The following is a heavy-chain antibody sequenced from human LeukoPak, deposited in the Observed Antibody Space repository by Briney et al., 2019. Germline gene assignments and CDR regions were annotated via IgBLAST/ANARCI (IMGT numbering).Heavy chain of an antibody. V-gene: IGHV4-30-2*01. CDR1: GGSISSGGYY. J-gene: IGHJ3*02. CDR3: ARISSGWYMGFAFDI. CDR2: IYHSGST. Sequence: TPSETLSLTCTVSGGSISSGGYYWSWIRQPPGKGLEWIGYIYHSGSTYYNPSLKSRVTISVDTSKNQFSLKLSSVTAADTAVYYCARISSGWYMGFAFDIWGQGTMVTVSS. D-gene: IGHD6-19*01.